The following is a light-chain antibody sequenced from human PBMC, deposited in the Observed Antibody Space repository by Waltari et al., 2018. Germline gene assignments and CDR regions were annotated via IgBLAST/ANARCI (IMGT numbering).Light chain of an antibody. Sequence: EFVLTQSPGTLSFSPGERATLSGRASQSVGRYLAWYQQKPGQAPRLLIYDASTRATGIPDRFSGSGSGTDFSLTISRLESEDFAVYYCQKYVNLPATFGQGTKVEIK. CDR1: QSVGRY. CDR2: DAS. J-gene: IGKJ1*01. CDR3: QKYVNLPAT. V-gene: IGKV3-20*01.